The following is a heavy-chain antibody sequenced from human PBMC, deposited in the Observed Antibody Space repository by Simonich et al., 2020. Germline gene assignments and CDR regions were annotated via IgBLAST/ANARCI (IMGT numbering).Heavy chain of an antibody. Sequence: QLQLQESGPGLVKPSETLSLTCTVSGGSISSSSYYWGWIRQPPGKGREWIGSIYYIGSTNYNPSLKSRVTISVDTSKNQFSLKLSSGTAADTAVYYCARHAGFAFDIWGQGTMVTVSS. J-gene: IGHJ3*02. CDR1: GGSISSSSYY. CDR2: IYYIGST. D-gene: IGHD6-13*01. CDR3: ARHAGFAFDI. V-gene: IGHV4-39*01.